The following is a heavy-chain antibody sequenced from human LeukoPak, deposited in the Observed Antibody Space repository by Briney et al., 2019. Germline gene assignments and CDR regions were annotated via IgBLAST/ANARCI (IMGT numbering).Heavy chain of an antibody. J-gene: IGHJ4*02. D-gene: IGHD3-10*01. CDR1: GGTFSSYA. CDR2: IIPIFGTA. V-gene: IGHV1-69*13. CDR3: ARAPSHYYGSGSYLGY. Sequence: SVKVSCKASGGTFSSYAISRVRQAPGQGLEWMGGIIPIFGTANYAQMFQGRVTITADESTSTAYMELSSLRSEDTAVYYCARAPSHYYGSGSYLGYWGQGTLVTVSS.